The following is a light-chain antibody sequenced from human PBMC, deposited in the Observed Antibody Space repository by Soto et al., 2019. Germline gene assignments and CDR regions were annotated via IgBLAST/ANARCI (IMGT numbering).Light chain of an antibody. Sequence: QSALTQPRSVSGPPGQSVTISCTGTSSDVGGYNYVSWYQQHPDKAPKVMIYDVTKRPSGVPDRFSGSKSGNTASLTISGLQAEDEADYYCCSYAGSYIDVFGTGTKLTVL. V-gene: IGLV2-11*01. CDR1: SSDVGGYNY. CDR2: DVT. CDR3: CSYAGSYIDV. J-gene: IGLJ1*01.